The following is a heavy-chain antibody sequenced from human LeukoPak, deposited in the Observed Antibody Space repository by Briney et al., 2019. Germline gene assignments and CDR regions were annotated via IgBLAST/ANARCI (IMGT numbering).Heavy chain of an antibody. CDR2: IHYSGST. Sequence: PSETLSLTCTVSGGSISSYYWSWIRQPPGKGLEWIGYIHYSGSTNYNPSPKSRVTISIDSSKNQFSLRLSSVTASDTALYYCASVEGSSLRFPYWGKGTLVTVSS. CDR3: ASVEGSSLRFPY. D-gene: IGHD6-6*01. J-gene: IGHJ4*02. CDR1: GGSISSYY. V-gene: IGHV4-59*01.